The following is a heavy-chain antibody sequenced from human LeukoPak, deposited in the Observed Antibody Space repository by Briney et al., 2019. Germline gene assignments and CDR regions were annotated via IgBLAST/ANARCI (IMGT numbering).Heavy chain of an antibody. V-gene: IGHV3-74*01. CDR3: ARIHSLYYYDSSGYGAFDI. CDR1: GFTFSSYW. CDR2: IDSGSST. D-gene: IGHD3-22*01. Sequence: PGGSLRLSCAASGFTFSSYWMHWVRQVPGKGLVWVSSIDSGSSTSYADSVKGRFTISRDNSKNTPYLQMNSLRAEDTAVYYCARIHSLYYYDSSGYGAFDIWGQGTMVTVSS. J-gene: IGHJ3*02.